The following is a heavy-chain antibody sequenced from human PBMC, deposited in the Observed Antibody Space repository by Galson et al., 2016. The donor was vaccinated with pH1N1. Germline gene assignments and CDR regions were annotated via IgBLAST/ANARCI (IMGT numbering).Heavy chain of an antibody. J-gene: IGHJ3*02. Sequence: CAISGDSVSSNSATWNWIRQSPSRGHEWLGRTYYRSKWYNDYAESVKSRIIISPDTSKNQLSLQLNSVTPADTAVYYCARGVIDYDFWSGYQDHAAFDIWGQGTMVIASS. CDR1: GDSVSSNSAT. D-gene: IGHD3-3*01. CDR2: TYYRSKWYN. V-gene: IGHV6-1*01. CDR3: ARGVIDYDFWSGYQDHAAFDI.